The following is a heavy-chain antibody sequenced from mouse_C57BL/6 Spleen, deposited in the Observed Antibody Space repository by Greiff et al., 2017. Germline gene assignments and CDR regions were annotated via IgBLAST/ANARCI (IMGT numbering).Heavy chain of an antibody. CDR3: ARSYCGSGHWYFDV. CDR2: IYPGDGDT. J-gene: IGHJ1*03. V-gene: IGHV1-82*01. CDR1: GYAFSSSW. D-gene: IGHD1-3*01. Sequence: VQLQQSGPELVKPGASVKISCKASGYAFSSSWMNWVKQRPGTGLEWIGRIYPGDGDTNYNGKFKGKATLTADKSSSTAYMQLSSLTSAYSAVYVCARSYCGSGHWYFDVWGTGTTVTVSS.